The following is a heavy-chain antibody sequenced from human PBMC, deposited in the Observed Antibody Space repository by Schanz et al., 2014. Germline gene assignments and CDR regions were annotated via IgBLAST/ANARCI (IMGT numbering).Heavy chain of an antibody. V-gene: IGHV3-30*18. CDR1: GFTFSDYW. CDR2: VSSDGNND. CDR3: AKQHIVRGVIYLNWFDS. Sequence: VQLLESGGGLVQPGGSLRLSCTASGFTFSDYWMSWVRQAPGKGPEWVALVSSDGNNDYYTDSVKGRFTISRDNSKNTVHLQMNSLRAEDTAVYYCAKQHIVRGVIYLNWFDSWGQGTLVTVSS. J-gene: IGHJ5*01. D-gene: IGHD3-10*01.